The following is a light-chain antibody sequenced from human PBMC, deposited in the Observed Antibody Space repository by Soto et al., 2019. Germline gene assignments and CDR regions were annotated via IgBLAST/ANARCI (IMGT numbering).Light chain of an antibody. CDR2: WAT. Sequence: SVMPQSPASLTVSLGERATLNCKSSQTVFTGPNNKNYLAWYQQKPGQAPKLLMYWATARESGVPDRFRGSGFGTDFTLTITSVQAEDVAVYYCHQYFTLPSFGGGTKVEI. CDR3: HQYFTLPS. CDR1: QTVFTGPNNKNY. V-gene: IGKV4-1*01. J-gene: IGKJ4*01.